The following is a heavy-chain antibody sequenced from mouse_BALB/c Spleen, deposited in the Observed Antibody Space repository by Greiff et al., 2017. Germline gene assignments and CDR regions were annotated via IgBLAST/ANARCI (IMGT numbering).Heavy chain of an antibody. D-gene: IGHD1-1*01. V-gene: IGHV1-14*01. CDR2: INPYNDGT. Sequence: VQLQQSGPELVKPGASVKMSCKASGYTFTSYVMHWVKQKPGQGLEWIGYINPYNDGTKYNEKFKGKATLTSDKSSSTAYMELSSLTSEDSAVYYCARSDYYGSSLYWYFDVWGAGTTVTVSS. CDR1: GYTFTSYV. J-gene: IGHJ1*01. CDR3: ARSDYYGSSLYWYFDV.